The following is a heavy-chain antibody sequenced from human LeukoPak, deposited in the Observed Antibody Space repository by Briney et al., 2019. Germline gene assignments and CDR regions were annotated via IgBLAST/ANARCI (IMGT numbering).Heavy chain of an antibody. J-gene: IGHJ6*03. D-gene: IGHD3-22*01. CDR3: ARGLRDEERHYGYYYMDV. Sequence: SDTLSLTCTVSGDSVSGYYGSWIRQPPGKGLEWVGYFYTSANTNYNPSLKSRVTMSVDTSKNQFSLKLTSVTAADTAVYYCARGLRDEERHYGYYYMDVWGKGTTVTVSS. CDR2: FYTSANT. V-gene: IGHV4-4*09. CDR1: GDSVSGYY.